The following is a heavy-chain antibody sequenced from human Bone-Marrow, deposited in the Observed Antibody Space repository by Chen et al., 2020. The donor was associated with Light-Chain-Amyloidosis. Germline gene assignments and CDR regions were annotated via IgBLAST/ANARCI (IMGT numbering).Heavy chain of an antibody. D-gene: IGHD5-12*01. J-gene: IGHJ4*02. CDR3: ARRRDGYNFDY. CDR1: GYTFPNYW. CDR2: IYPDDSDA. Sequence: VQLDKPGPEVKKPGESLKISCKGSGYTFPNYWIAWVRQMPGKGLEWMGVIYPDDSDARYSPSFEGQVTISADKSITTACLQWRSLKASDTAMYYCARRRDGYNFDYWGQGTLVTVSS. V-gene: IGHV5-51*01.